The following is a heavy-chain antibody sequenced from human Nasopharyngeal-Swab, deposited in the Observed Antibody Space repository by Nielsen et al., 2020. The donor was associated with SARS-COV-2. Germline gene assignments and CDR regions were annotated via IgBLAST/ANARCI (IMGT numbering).Heavy chain of an antibody. Sequence: GGSLRLSCAASGFIFRDYTINWVRQAPGKGLEWVSSISSSSRYIFYADSVRGRFTTSRDNARESVYLQMDNLRVEDTAVYYCARSLGAEVLAVEHYWGQGTPVTVSS. V-gene: IGHV3-21*01. CDR3: ARSLGAEVLAVEHY. CDR1: GFIFRDYT. CDR2: ISSSSRYI. D-gene: IGHD3-10*01. J-gene: IGHJ4*02.